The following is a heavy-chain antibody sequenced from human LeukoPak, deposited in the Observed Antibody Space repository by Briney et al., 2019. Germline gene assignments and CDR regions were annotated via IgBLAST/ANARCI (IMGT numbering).Heavy chain of an antibody. V-gene: IGHV3-33*08. CDR3: ARDPGDGTPGYYMNV. J-gene: IGHJ6*03. CDR2: IYNDGRKN. Sequence: GGSLRLSCAASGFTLSSYSMNWVRQAPGKGLEWVAFIYNDGRKNLYGDSVKGRFTISRDNSKNTLYLQMNSLGAEDTAVYYCARDPGDGTPGYYMNVWGKGTTVSVSS. CDR1: GFTLSSYS. D-gene: IGHD2-21*02.